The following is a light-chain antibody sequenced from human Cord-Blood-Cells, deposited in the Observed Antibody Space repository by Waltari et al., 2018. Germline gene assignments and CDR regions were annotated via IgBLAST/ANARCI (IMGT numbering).Light chain of an antibody. Sequence: EIVLTQSPATLSWSPGERATLACRASKSGSSYLAWYQQKPGQAPRLLIYDASNRATGIPARFSGRGSGTDFTLTISSLEPEDFAVYYCQQRSNWPPFTFGPGTKVDIK. CDR2: DAS. V-gene: IGKV3-11*01. CDR1: KSGSSY. J-gene: IGKJ3*01. CDR3: QQRSNWPPFT.